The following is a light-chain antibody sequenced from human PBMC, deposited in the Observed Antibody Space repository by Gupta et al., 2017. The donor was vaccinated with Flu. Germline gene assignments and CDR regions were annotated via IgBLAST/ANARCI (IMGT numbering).Light chain of an antibody. CDR2: EGS. Sequence: PVTLVQPAYSSCRSSQSLVYKNGVDYLNWFQQRPGQSQRRLIYEGSKRDCGVPDRFSGSGSDNDFTLKSSGVEDEDVGVYYCMRGKPPWTFGQGTKLEI. V-gene: IGKV2-30*01. J-gene: IGKJ2*02. CDR1: QSLVYKNGVDY. CDR3: MRGKPPWT.